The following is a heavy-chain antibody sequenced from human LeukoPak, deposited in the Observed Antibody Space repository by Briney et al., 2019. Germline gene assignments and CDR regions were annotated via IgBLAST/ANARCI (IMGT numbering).Heavy chain of an antibody. CDR1: GYTFTSYD. J-gene: IGHJ4*02. Sequence: ASVKVSCKASGYTFTSYDINWVRQATGQGLEWMGWMNPNSGNTGYAQMFQGRVTMTRNTSISTAYMELSSLRSEDTAVYYCARGGPRRITMVRGVIISQTYYFDYWGQGTLVTVSS. V-gene: IGHV1-8*01. D-gene: IGHD3-10*01. CDR3: ARGGPRRITMVRGVIISQTYYFDY. CDR2: MNPNSGNT.